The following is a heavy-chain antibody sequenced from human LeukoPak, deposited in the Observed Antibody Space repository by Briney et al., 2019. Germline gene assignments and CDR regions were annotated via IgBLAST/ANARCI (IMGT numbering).Heavy chain of an antibody. CDR1: GFTFSSYW. V-gene: IGHV3-7*01. Sequence: GGSLRLSCAASGFTFSSYWMSWVRQAPGKGLEWVANIKQDGSEKYYVDSVKGRFTISRDNAKNSLYLQMNSLRAEDTAVYYCARAGQLWPSAPDYWGQGTLVTVSS. D-gene: IGHD5-18*01. CDR3: ARAGQLWPSAPDY. CDR2: IKQDGSEK. J-gene: IGHJ4*02.